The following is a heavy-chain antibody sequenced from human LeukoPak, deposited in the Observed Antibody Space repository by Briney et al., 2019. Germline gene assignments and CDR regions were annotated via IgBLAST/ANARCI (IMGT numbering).Heavy chain of an antibody. J-gene: IGHJ5*02. CDR1: GGSISSYY. CDR3: ARQGTQCSYGYNWFDP. CDR2: IYTSGST. Sequence: SETLSLTRTVSGGSISSYYWSWIRQPPGKGLEWIGYIYTSGSTNYNPSLKSRVIISVDTSKNQFSLKLSSVTAADTAVYYCARQGTQCSYGYNWFDPWGQGTLVTVSS. D-gene: IGHD5-18*01. V-gene: IGHV4-4*09.